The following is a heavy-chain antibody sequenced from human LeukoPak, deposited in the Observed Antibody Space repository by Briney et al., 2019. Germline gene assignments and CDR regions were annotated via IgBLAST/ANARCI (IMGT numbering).Heavy chain of an antibody. CDR3: ARGPNWGLDY. J-gene: IGHJ4*02. V-gene: IGHV1-2*02. Sequence: ASVKVSCKASGYTFTGYYIHGVRQAPAQGLEWMGWINPDSGGTIYVQKFQGRVTMTRDSPISTVYMELSRLSSDDTAVYYCARGPNWGLDYWGQGTLVTVSS. D-gene: IGHD7-27*01. CDR1: GYTFTGYY. CDR2: INPDSGGT.